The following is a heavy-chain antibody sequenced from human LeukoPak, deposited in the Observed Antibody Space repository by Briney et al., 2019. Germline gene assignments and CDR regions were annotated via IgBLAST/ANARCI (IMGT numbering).Heavy chain of an antibody. J-gene: IGHJ3*02. CDR1: GGSISSYY. Sequence: KPSETLSLTCTVSGGSISSYYWSWIRQPAGKGLEWIGRIYTRGSTNYNPSLKSRVTMSVDTSKNQFSLKLSSVTAADTAVYYCAREGDIVLMVYATTDAFDIWGQGTMVTVSS. D-gene: IGHD2-8*01. V-gene: IGHV4-4*07. CDR2: IYTRGST. CDR3: AREGDIVLMVYATTDAFDI.